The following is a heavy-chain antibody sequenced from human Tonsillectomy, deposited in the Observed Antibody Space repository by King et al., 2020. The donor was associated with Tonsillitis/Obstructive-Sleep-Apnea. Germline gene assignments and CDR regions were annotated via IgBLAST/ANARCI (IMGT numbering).Heavy chain of an antibody. V-gene: IGHV3-15*01. CDR3: TSVRFLDWLLPQRWFDP. Sequence: VQLVESGGGLVKPGGSLRLSCAASGFTFTNAWMSWVRQAPGRGLEWGGRIKSKTDGGTTDYAAPVKGRFTISRDDSKNTLYLQMNSLKTEDTAVYYCTSVRFLDWLLPQRWFDPWGQGTLVTVSS. CDR1: GFTFTNAW. D-gene: IGHD3-3*01. J-gene: IGHJ5*02. CDR2: IKSKTDGGTT.